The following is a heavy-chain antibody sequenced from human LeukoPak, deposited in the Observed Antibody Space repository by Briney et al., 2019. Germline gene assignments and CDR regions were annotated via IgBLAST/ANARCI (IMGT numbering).Heavy chain of an antibody. Sequence: SETLSLTCSVSGGSFGSSSYYWGWIGQPPGKGLEWIGSIFRTGSTYYSASLKSRVSISVDTSKNHIALKVTSVTAADTAVYFCARGPYSYDSSGAFDIWGQGTMVTVSS. D-gene: IGHD3-22*01. CDR3: ARGPYSYDSSGAFDI. J-gene: IGHJ3*02. CDR2: IFRTGST. CDR1: GGSFGSSSYY. V-gene: IGHV4-39*02.